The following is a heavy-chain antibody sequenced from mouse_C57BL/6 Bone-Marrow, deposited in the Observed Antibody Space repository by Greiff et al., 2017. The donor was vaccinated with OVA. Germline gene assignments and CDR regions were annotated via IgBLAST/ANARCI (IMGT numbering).Heavy chain of an antibody. CDR1: GYSITSGYD. Sequence: EVQLQESGPGMVKPSPSLSLTCTVTGYSITSGYDWHWIRHFPGNKLEWMGYISYSGSTNYNPSLKSRISITHDTSKNHFFLKLNSVTTEDTATYYCARAHSDYYAMDYWGQGTSVTVSS. J-gene: IGHJ4*01. D-gene: IGHD2-12*01. CDR2: ISYSGST. CDR3: ARAHSDYYAMDY. V-gene: IGHV3-1*01.